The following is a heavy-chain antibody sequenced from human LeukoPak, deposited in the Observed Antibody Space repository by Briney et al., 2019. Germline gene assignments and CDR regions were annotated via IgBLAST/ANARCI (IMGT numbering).Heavy chain of an antibody. CDR1: GFTFSSYS. CDR3: ARGTRSSWPTFDY. Sequence: GGSLRLSCAASGFTFSSYSMNWVRQAPGKRLEWVSSITSSSSYVFYADSVKGRFTISRDNSKNTLYLQMNSLRAEDTAVYYCARGTRSSWPTFDYWGQGTLVTVSS. CDR2: ITSSSSYV. V-gene: IGHV3-21*01. D-gene: IGHD6-13*01. J-gene: IGHJ4*02.